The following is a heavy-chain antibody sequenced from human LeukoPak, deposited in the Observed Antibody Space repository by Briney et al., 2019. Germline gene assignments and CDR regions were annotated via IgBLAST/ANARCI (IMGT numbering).Heavy chain of an antibody. D-gene: IGHD1-20*01. CDR2: ISTSSTYI. J-gene: IGHJ4*02. CDR1: GFTFSSYS. Sequence: GGSLRLSCAASGFTFSSYSMNWVRQAPGKGLEWVSSISTSSTYIYCADSVKGRFTTSRDNAKNSLYLQMNSLRAEDTAVYYCARDPPFIIGTTFFDYWGQGTLVTVSS. CDR3: ARDPPFIIGTTFFDY. V-gene: IGHV3-21*01.